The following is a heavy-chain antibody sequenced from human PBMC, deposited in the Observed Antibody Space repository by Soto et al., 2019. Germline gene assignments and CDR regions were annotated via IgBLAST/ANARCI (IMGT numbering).Heavy chain of an antibody. J-gene: IGHJ4*02. CDR1: GGSISSYY. D-gene: IGHD6-13*01. Sequence: SETLSLTCTVSGGSISSYYWSWIRQPPGKGLEWIGYIYYSGSTNYNPSLKSRVTISVDTSKNQFSLKLSSVTAADTTVYYCARGAQSSSWLMVFDYWGQGTLVTVSS. V-gene: IGHV4-59*01. CDR3: ARGAQSSSWLMVFDY. CDR2: IYYSGST.